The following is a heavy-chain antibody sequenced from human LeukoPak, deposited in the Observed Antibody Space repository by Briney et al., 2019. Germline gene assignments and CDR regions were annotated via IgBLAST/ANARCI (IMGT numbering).Heavy chain of an antibody. CDR1: GGSLSSSNW. J-gene: IGHJ4*02. CDR3: ARGLGYCSGGSCWGFRY. V-gene: IGHV4-4*02. D-gene: IGHD2-15*01. Sequence: SETLSLTCAVSGGSLSSSNWWSWARQPPGKGLEWIGEINHSGSTNYNPSLKRRVAISVDKSKNQFSLKLSSVTAADTAVYYCARGLGYCSGGSCWGFRYWGQGTLVTVSS. CDR2: INHSGST.